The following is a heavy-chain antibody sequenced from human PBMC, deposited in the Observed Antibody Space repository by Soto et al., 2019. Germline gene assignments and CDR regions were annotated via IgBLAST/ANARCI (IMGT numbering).Heavy chain of an antibody. J-gene: IGHJ6*02. CDR1: GFTFSSYG. D-gene: IGHD3-22*01. CDR2: IWYDGSNK. V-gene: IGHV3-33*01. Sequence: GGSLRLSCAASGFTFSSYGMHWVRQAPGKGLEWVAVIWYDGSNKYYADSVKGRFTISRDNSKNTLYLQMNSLRAEDTAVYYCARGDYYDSSGPPRPYYYYGMDVWGQGTTVTVSS. CDR3: ARGDYYDSSGPPRPYYYYGMDV.